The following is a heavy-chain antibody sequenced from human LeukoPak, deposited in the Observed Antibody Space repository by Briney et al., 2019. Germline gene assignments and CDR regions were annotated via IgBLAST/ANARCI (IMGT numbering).Heavy chain of an antibody. CDR2: FNPNSGAT. D-gene: IGHD3-9*01. CDR3: ARELTMRSPGLALDN. J-gene: IGHJ4*02. V-gene: IGHV1-2*02. Sequence: ASVKVSCKASGYTFTGFYMHWVRQAPGQGLEWMGWFNPNSGATNYAQNFQGRVTMTRDTSISTAYMELSSLRSDDTAVHYCARELTMRSPGLALDNWGQGTLVTVSS. CDR1: GYTFTGFY.